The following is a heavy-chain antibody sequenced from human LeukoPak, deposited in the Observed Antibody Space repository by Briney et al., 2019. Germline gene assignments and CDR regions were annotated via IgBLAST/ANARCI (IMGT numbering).Heavy chain of an antibody. CDR2: ISGGGGST. V-gene: IGHV3-23*01. CDR3: ANQLQLVHYDFQR. Sequence: GGSLRLSCAASGFTFSSYAMSWVRQAPGKGLEWVSTISGGGGSTYHADSVKGRFTISRDNSKNTLYLQMNSLGAEDTAIYYCANQLQLVHYDFQRWGQGTLVTVSS. J-gene: IGHJ1*01. D-gene: IGHD6-13*01. CDR1: GFTFSSYA.